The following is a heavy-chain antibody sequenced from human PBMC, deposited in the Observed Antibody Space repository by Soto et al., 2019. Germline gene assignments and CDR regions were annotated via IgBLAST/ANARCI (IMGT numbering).Heavy chain of an antibody. V-gene: IGHV1-69*01. Sequence: QVQLVQSGAEVKKPGSSVKVSCKASGGTFSSYAISWVRQAPGQGLEWVGGIIPIFGTANYAQKFQGRVTITADESTSTAYMELSSLRSEDTAVYYCARGAGVVVTATGTYYYYGMDVWGQGTTVTVSS. J-gene: IGHJ6*02. CDR2: IIPIFGTA. CDR1: GGTFSSYA. CDR3: ARGAGVVVTATGTYYYYGMDV. D-gene: IGHD2-21*02.